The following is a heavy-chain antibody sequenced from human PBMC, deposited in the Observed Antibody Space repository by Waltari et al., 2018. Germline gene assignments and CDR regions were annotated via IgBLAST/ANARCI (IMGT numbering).Heavy chain of an antibody. V-gene: IGHV1-2*06. CDR2: INPNSGDT. D-gene: IGHD4-17*01. J-gene: IGHJ4*02. CDR1: GSPFTGNY. Sequence: QVHLVQSGAEVTKPGPSVKVPCKASGSPFTGNYIQWVRRAPGQGLEWMGRINPNSGDTNYAQKFQGRVTLTRDTSINTAYMELSSLKSDDTAVYYCARDLGSDYGNRDYWGQGTLVTVPS. CDR3: ARDLGSDYGNRDY.